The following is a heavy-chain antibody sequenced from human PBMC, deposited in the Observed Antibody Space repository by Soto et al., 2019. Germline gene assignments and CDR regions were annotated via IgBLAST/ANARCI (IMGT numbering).Heavy chain of an antibody. CDR1: GGTFSTYA. D-gene: IGHD5-12*01. V-gene: IGHV1-69*12. CDR3: ASGMQLWLRRINNGYSG. CDR2: IIPMFGTA. J-gene: IGHJ4*02. Sequence: QVQLVQSGAEVKKPESSVKVSCKAPGGTFSTYAISWVRQAPGQGLEWMGGIIPMFGTANYAQRFQDRVTITADESTNTVYMELSSLRSEDPAVYFCASGMQLWLRRINNGYSGWGQGTLVTVSS.